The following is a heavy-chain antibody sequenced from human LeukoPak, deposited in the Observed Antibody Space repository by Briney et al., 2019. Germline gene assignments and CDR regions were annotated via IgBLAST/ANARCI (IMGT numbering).Heavy chain of an antibody. CDR2: IWYDGSNK. J-gene: IGHJ4*02. Sequence: PGRSLRLSCAASGFTFSSYGMHWVRQAPGKGLEWVAVIWYDGSNKYYADSVKGRFTISRDNSKNTLYLQMNSLRAEDTAVYYCARENSGTGAWGFDYWGQGTLVTVSS. CDR1: GFTFSSYG. D-gene: IGHD1-1*01. CDR3: ARENSGTGAWGFDY. V-gene: IGHV3-33*01.